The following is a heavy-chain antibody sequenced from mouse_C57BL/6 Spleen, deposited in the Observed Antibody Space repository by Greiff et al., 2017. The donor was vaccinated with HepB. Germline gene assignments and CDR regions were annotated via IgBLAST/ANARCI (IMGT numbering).Heavy chain of an antibody. CDR2: IHPNSGST. CDR1: GYTFTSYW. Sequence: QVQLKQSGAELVKPGASVKLSCKASGYTFTSYWMHWVKQRPGQGLEWIGMIHPNSGSTNYNEKFKSKATLTVDKSSSTAYMQLSSLTSEDSAVYYCATYGSSYGGAMDYWGQGTSVTVSS. D-gene: IGHD1-1*01. CDR3: ATYGSSYGGAMDY. V-gene: IGHV1-64*01. J-gene: IGHJ4*01.